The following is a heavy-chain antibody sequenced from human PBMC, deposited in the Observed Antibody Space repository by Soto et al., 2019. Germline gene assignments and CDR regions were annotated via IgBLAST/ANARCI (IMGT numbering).Heavy chain of an antibody. CDR3: ARGNYGDYEFDY. J-gene: IGHJ4*02. V-gene: IGHV4-39*01. CDR2: IYYSGST. D-gene: IGHD4-17*01. CDR1: GGSISSSSYY. Sequence: QLQLQESGPGLVKPSETLSLTCTVSGGSISSSSYYWGWIRQPPGKGLEWIGSIYYSGSTYYNPSLKSRVTISVDTSKNQFSLKLSSVTAADTAVYYCARGNYGDYEFDYWGQGTLVTVSS.